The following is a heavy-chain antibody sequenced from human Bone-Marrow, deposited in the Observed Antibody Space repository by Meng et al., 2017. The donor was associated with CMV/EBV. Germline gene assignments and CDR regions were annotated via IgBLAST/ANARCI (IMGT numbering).Heavy chain of an antibody. CDR2: IYHSGST. J-gene: IGHJ4*02. Sequence: SETLSLTCTVSGYSISSGYYWGWIRQPPGKGLEWIGSIYHSGSTYYNPSLKSRVTISVDTSKNQFSLKLSSVTAADTAVYYCARETGSADYWGQGTLVTVSS. CDR3: ARETGSADY. CDR1: GYSISSGYY. D-gene: IGHD7-27*01. V-gene: IGHV4-38-2*02.